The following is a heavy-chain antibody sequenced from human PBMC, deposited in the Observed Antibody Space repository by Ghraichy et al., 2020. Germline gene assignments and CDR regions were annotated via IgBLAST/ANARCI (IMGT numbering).Heavy chain of an antibody. Sequence: SETLSLTCAVSGGSISSSNWWSWVRQPPGKGLEWIGEIYHSGSTNYNPSLKSRVTISVDKSKNQFSLKLSSVTAADTAVYYCARLPGVWGSYRSRGGIDYWGQGTLVTVSS. V-gene: IGHV4-4*02. CDR1: GGSISSSNW. J-gene: IGHJ4*02. CDR3: ARLPGVWGSYRSRGGIDY. D-gene: IGHD3-16*02. CDR2: IYHSGST.